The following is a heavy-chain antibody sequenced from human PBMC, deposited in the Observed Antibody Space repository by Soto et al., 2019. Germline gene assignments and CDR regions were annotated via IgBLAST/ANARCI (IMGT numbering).Heavy chain of an antibody. CDR1: GGTFSSYA. CDR3: ARTRSPEIESDYYYYGMDV. D-gene: IGHD6-13*01. V-gene: IGHV1-69*13. CDR2: IIPIFGTA. Sequence: ASVKVSCKASGGTFSSYAISWVRQAPGQGLEWMGGIIPIFGTANYAQKFQGRVTITADESTSTAYMELSSLRSEDTAVYYCARTRSPEIESDYYYYGMDVWGQGTTVTVSS. J-gene: IGHJ6*02.